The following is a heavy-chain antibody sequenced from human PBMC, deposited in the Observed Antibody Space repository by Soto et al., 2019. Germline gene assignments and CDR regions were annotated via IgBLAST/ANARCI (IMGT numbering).Heavy chain of an antibody. D-gene: IGHD3-22*01. CDR2: IYPGDSDT. CDR3: ARDRLRGYDSSGFYS. CDR1: GCSFISYW. V-gene: IGHV5-51*01. Sequence: GVSLRVSWQGAGCSFISYWSGWVRKLTGKGLEWMGIIYPGDSDTRYSPSFQGQVTISATSTNTVFLELRSLKSDDTAIYYCARDRLRGYDSSGFYSWGQGTMVTVSS. J-gene: IGHJ4*02.